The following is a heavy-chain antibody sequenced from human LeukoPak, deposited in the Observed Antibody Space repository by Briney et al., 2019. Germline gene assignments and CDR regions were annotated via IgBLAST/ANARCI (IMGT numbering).Heavy chain of an antibody. CDR1: GGSISSFF. V-gene: IGHV4-59*01. J-gene: IGHJ4*02. CDR3: ARLAPGNYDILTGDPKVVFDY. Sequence: SETLSLTCTVSGGSISSFFWSWIRQPPGKGLEWIGYVHSSGSTKYNPSLKSRLIISVDMSKNQFSLKLRSVRFADTAVYYCARLAPGNYDILTGDPKVVFDYWGQGALVTVSS. D-gene: IGHD3-9*01. CDR2: VHSSGST.